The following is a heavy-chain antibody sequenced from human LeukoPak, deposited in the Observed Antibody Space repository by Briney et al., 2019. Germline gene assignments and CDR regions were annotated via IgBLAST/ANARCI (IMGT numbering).Heavy chain of an antibody. J-gene: IGHJ4*02. V-gene: IGHV1-69*05. CDR1: GGTFYSYA. CDR3: GRKAGDCGGGSCYSIDY. Sequence: SVKVSCKASGGTFYSYAISWVRQAPGQGLGWMGRITPIFGTAYYAQKFQGRVTITTDESTSTAYMEVSSLRSEDTAVYYCGRKAGDCGGGSCYSIDYWGQGTLVTVSS. D-gene: IGHD2-15*01. CDR2: ITPIFGTA.